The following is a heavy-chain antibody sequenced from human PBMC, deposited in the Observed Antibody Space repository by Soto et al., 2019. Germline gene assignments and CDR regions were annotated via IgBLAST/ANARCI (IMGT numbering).Heavy chain of an antibody. V-gene: IGHV4-4*02. D-gene: IGHD2-21*02. CDR2: VYHTGDT. J-gene: IGHJ5*02. CDR3: AREIVTAGGNNYFDP. CDR1: GGTVASSHW. Sequence: SETLSLTCGVSGGTVASSHWWSWVRQSPGRGLEWIGNVYHTGDTNFNPSLQSRVTFSVDKSNNQFSLRLTSVTAADTAVYFCAREIVTAGGNNYFDPWGPGTLVTVSS.